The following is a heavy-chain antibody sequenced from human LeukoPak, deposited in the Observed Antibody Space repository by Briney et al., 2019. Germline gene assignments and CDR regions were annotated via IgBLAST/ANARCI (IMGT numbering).Heavy chain of an antibody. J-gene: IGHJ1*01. CDR2: INAGNGNT. CDR1: GYTFTSYA. D-gene: IGHD6-13*01. Sequence: ASVKVSCKASGYTFTSYAMHWVRQAPGQRLEWMGWINAGNGNTKYSQKFQGRVTITRDTSASTAYMELSSLRSEDTAVYYCARDRRRNPLSTAGTVEYFQHWGQGTLVTVSS. CDR3: ARDRRRNPLSTAGTVEYFQH. V-gene: IGHV1-3*01.